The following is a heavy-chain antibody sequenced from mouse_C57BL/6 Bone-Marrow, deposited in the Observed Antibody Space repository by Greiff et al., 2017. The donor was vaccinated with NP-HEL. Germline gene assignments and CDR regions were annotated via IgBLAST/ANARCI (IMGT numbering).Heavy chain of an antibody. CDR1: GFNIKDDY. Sequence: VQLKQSGAELVRPGASVKLSCIASGFNIKDDYMHWVKQRPEQGLEWIGWIDPENGDTEYASKFQGKATITADTSANTAYLQLSSLTSEDTAVYYCTIPFYYGSSLYYAMDYWGQGTSVTVSS. J-gene: IGHJ4*01. D-gene: IGHD1-1*01. CDR2: IDPENGDT. V-gene: IGHV14-4*01. CDR3: TIPFYYGSSLYYAMDY.